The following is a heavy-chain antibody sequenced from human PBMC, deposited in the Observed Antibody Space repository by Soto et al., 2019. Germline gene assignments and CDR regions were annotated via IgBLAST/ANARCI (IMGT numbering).Heavy chain of an antibody. D-gene: IGHD3-22*01. J-gene: IGHJ6*02. CDR1: GGTFRSYS. V-gene: IGHV1-69*01. CDR2: IIPIFDIT. CDR3: ARPDEGGYSSNHHDSYALDV. Sequence: QVQLVQSGAEVKKPGSSVKVSCKASGGTFRSYSISWVRQAPGQGLEWMGGIIPIFDITNYAQKFQGRVTISADESTSTAYMELSSLGSDDTAVYYCARPDEGGYSSNHHDSYALDVWGQGTTVTV.